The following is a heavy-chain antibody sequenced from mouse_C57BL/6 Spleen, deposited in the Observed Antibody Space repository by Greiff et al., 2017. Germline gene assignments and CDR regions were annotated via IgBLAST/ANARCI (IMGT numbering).Heavy chain of an antibody. Sequence: QVQLQQSGAELVRPGSSVKLSCKASGYTFTSYWMHWVKQRPIQGLEWIGNIDPSDSETHYNQKFKDKATLTVDKSSSTAYMQLSSLTSEDSAVYYCAIITTVKANPWYFDVWGTGTTVTVSS. D-gene: IGHD1-1*01. V-gene: IGHV1-52*01. CDR3: AIITTVKANPWYFDV. CDR2: IDPSDSET. J-gene: IGHJ1*03. CDR1: GYTFTSYW.